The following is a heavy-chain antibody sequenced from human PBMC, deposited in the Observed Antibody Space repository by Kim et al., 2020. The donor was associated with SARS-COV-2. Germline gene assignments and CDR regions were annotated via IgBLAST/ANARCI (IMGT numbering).Heavy chain of an antibody. CDR2: ISHSGSP. V-gene: IGHV4-34*10. J-gene: IGHJ5*01. CDR1: GGSFSDNH. Sequence: SETLSLTCAVFGGSFSDNHWTWVRQSPGKGLEWIGEISHSGSPNYNSSLKSRITMSIDTSKNQFSLKQSSVTAADTATYYCARGQRQDGRFDFW. CDR3: ARGQRQDGRFDF.